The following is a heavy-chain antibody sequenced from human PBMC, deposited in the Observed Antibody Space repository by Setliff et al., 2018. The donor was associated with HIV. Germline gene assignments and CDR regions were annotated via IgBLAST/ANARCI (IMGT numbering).Heavy chain of an antibody. J-gene: IGHJ3*02. D-gene: IGHD2-8*01. CDR2: IIPILGMT. Sequence: GASVKVSCKASGGTFNNYTITWVRQAPGQGLEWMGRIIPILGMTNYAQKFQGRVTITADNSTSTAYMELNSLRSEDTAMYYCARDLGYCTNGACPLTAEGAFDIWGQGTMVTVSS. CDR3: ARDLGYCTNGACPLTAEGAFDI. CDR1: GGTFNNYT. V-gene: IGHV1-69*04.